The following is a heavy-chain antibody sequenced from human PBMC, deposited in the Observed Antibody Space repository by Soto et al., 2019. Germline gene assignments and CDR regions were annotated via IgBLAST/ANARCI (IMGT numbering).Heavy chain of an antibody. CDR2: IFHGGST. CDR1: GGSISSGGYY. V-gene: IGHV4-30-2*01. CDR3: ARGRVVVPAAVMFNCLDP. Sequence: CTVSGGSISSGGYYWSWIRQHPGKGLEWIGYIFHGGSTYYNPSLRSRVTISVDRSRTQFSLKMSSVTAADTAVYYCARGRVVVPAAVMFNCLDPWGQGALVTVSS. D-gene: IGHD2-2*01. J-gene: IGHJ5*02.